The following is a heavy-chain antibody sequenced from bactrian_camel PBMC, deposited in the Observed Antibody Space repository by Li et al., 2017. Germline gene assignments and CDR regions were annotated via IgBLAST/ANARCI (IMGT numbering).Heavy chain of an antibody. CDR3: QSRCFRDGNWRLV. CDR2: ISPDGTT. D-gene: IGHD8*01. V-gene: IGHV3S53*01. CDR1: GFTSFACS. Sequence: HVQLVESGGGSVQTGGSLRLSCTAPGFTSFACSMDWYRQAEGKQREWVSAISPDGTTKLADSIKGRFTISQDKDKDTVYLQLNSATPEDTAMYSCQSRCFRDGNWRLVRGEGTQVTVS. J-gene: IGHJ4*01.